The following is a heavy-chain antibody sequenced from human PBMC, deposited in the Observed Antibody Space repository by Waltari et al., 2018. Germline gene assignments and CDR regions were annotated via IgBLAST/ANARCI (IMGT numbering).Heavy chain of an antibody. CDR1: GGSISRSSYY. CDR2: IYYSGST. D-gene: IGHD3-3*01. V-gene: IGHV4-39*01. CDR3: ATCILRFLEWPPIPRGDAFDI. Sequence: QLQLQESGPGLVKPSETLSLTCTVSGGSISRSSYYWGWIRQPPGQGLGWIGSIYYSGSTYYNPSLKSRVTISVDTSKNQFSLKLSSVTAADTAVYYCATCILRFLEWPPIPRGDAFDIWGQGTMVTVSS. J-gene: IGHJ3*02.